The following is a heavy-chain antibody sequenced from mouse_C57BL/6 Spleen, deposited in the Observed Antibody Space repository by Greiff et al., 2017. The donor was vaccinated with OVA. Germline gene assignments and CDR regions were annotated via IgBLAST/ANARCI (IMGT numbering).Heavy chain of an antibody. J-gene: IGHJ2*01. CDR3: ARDYGSIYGYFDY. V-gene: IGHV1-26*01. CDR2: INPNNGGT. D-gene: IGHD1-1*01. Sequence: EVQLQQSGPELVKPGASVKISCKASGYTFTDYYMNWVKQSHGKSLEWIGDINPNNGGTSYNQKFKGKATLTVDTSSSTAYMELRSLTSEDSAVYYCARDYGSIYGYFDYWGQGTTLTVSS. CDR1: GYTFTDYY.